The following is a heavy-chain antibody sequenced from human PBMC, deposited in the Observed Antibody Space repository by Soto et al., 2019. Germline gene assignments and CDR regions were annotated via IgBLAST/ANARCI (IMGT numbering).Heavy chain of an antibody. D-gene: IGHD3-16*01. CDR3: ARGGGETPTQKLNF. J-gene: IGHJ4*02. Sequence: ASVKVSCKASGGTFSSYAISWVRQAPGQGLEWMGWISAYNGDTNYAQNLQGRVTMTTDTSTTTADMALRSLISDDTAVYCCARGGGETPTQKLNFGGQGTLVTVS. CDR1: GGTFSSYA. V-gene: IGHV1-18*01. CDR2: ISAYNGDT.